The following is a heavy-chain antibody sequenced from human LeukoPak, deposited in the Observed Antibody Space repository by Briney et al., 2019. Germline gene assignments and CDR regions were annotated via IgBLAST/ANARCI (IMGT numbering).Heavy chain of an antibody. CDR2: ISGSGGST. D-gene: IGHD3-22*01. Sequence: GGSLRLSCAASGFTFSSYGMSWVRQAPGMGLEWVSAISGSGGSTYYADSVKGRFTISRDNSKNTLYLQMNSLRAEDTAVYYCAKDLRGPYYYDSSVYWGQGTLVTVSS. J-gene: IGHJ4*02. CDR3: AKDLRGPYYYDSSVY. CDR1: GFTFSSYG. V-gene: IGHV3-23*01.